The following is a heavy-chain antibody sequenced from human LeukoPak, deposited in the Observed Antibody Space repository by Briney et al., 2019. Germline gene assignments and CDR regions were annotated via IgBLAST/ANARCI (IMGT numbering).Heavy chain of an antibody. CDR1: GGSIGDYY. CDR3: ARCGNSYGTGYQFDP. J-gene: IGHJ5*02. Sequence: PSETLSLTCTVSGGSIGDYYWSWVRQTPGKGLEWIGFVYYTGATNYNPSLKSRVTISLDTSKNLFSLNLNSVDAADTAVYFCARCGNSYGTGYQFDPWSQGTLVTVSS. D-gene: IGHD5-18*01. CDR2: VYYTGAT. V-gene: IGHV4-59*01.